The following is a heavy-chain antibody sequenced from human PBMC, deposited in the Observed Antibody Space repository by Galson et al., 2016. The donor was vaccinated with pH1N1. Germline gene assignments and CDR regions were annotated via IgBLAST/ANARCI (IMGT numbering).Heavy chain of an antibody. CDR1: GYTFTAYY. Sequence: SVKVSCKASGYTFTAYYMHWVRQAPGQGLEWMGWINPKSGGTTYAQKFQGRVIMTRDTSTSTAYMELSRLSYDDTAVYYCARLTGISLYGGTLDVWGQGTTVTVSS. CDR3: ARLTGISLYGGTLDV. V-gene: IGHV1-2*02. J-gene: IGHJ6*02. CDR2: INPKSGGT. D-gene: IGHD6-13*01.